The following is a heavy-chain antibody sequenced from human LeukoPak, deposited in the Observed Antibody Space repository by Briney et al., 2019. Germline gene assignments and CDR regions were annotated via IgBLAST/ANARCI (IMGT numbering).Heavy chain of an antibody. D-gene: IGHD4-17*01. CDR2: ISGSGGST. CDR1: GFTFSSYA. J-gene: IGHJ4*02. V-gene: IGHV3-23*01. Sequence: GGSLRLSCAASGFTFSSYAMSWVRQAPGKGLEWVSAISGSGGSTYYADSVKGRFTISRDNSKNTLYLQMNSLRAEDTAVYYCARDEWTMTTVTPGDYWGQGTLVTVSS. CDR3: ARDEWTMTTVTPGDY.